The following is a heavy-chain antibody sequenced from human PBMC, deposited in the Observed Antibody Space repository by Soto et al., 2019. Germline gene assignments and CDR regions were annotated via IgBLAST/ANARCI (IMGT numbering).Heavy chain of an antibody. CDR3: ARARVTVINDYLDY. CDR2: IYSGGNT. V-gene: IGHV3-53*01. J-gene: IGHJ4*02. Sequence: EVQLVESGGGLIQPGGSQRLSCVASGFTVSSSYMRWVRQAPGKGLEWVSVIYSGGNTDYADSVKGRFTISRDNSKNTLYLQMNSLRAEDTAVYYCARARVTVINDYLDYWGQGTLVTVSS. CDR1: GFTVSSSY. D-gene: IGHD4-17*01.